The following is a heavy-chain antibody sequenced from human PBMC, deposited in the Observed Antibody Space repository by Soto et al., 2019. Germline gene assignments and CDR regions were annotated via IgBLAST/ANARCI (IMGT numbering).Heavy chain of an antibody. Sequence: QVHLVQSGSEVKKPGSSVTVSCKASGGTFNTYTFSWVRQAPGQGLEWMGSILPIMGSVNYAHDFRGRLSITAEPSTTPAYMELTSLTSHDTAIYYCARIPRYSYPTSDPLDNWGQGTLVTVSS. CDR3: ARIPRYSYPTSDPLDN. D-gene: IGHD2-15*01. CDR1: GGTFNTYT. V-gene: IGHV1-69*01. J-gene: IGHJ4*02. CDR2: ILPIMGSV.